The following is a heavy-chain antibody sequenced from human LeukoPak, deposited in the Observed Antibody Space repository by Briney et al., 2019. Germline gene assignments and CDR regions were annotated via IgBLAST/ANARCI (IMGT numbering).Heavy chain of an antibody. V-gene: IGHV1-2*02. D-gene: IGHD3-22*01. J-gene: IGHJ4*02. CDR2: INPNSGGT. Sequence: ASVKVSCKASGYTFTGYYMLWVRQAPGQGLEWMGWINPNSGGTNYAQKFQGRVTMTRDTSISTAYMELSRLRSDDTAVYYCARVSSGPGGQFNYWGQGTLVTVSS. CDR1: GYTFTGYY. CDR3: ARVSSGPGGQFNY.